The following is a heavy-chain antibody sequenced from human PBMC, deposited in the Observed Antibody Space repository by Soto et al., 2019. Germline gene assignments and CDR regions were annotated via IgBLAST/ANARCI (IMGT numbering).Heavy chain of an antibody. CDR1: GYTFTSYA. CDR3: ASNDAYYDILTGPNPFDY. V-gene: IGHV1-3*01. Sequence: ASVKVSCKASGYTFTSYAMHWVRQAPGQRLEWMGWINAGNGNTKYSQKFQGRVTITRDTSASTAYMELSSLRSEDTAVYYCASNDAYYDILTGPNPFDYWGQGTLVTVS. CDR2: INAGNGNT. J-gene: IGHJ4*02. D-gene: IGHD3-9*01.